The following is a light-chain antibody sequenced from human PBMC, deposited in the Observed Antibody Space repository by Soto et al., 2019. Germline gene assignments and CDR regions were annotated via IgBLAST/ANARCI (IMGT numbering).Light chain of an antibody. Sequence: QAVVTQERSLTVSPGGTVTLTCGSNTGAATNYHYHHLFQQRPGQAPSTRIYDATDKPPWTPVRFSGSLLGDKAALTISGAQPEDEDEYYCLIFFSAVPVFGLGTKVTVL. CDR3: LIFFSAVPV. CDR2: DAT. V-gene: IGLV7-46*01. J-gene: IGLJ1*01. CDR1: TGAATNYHY.